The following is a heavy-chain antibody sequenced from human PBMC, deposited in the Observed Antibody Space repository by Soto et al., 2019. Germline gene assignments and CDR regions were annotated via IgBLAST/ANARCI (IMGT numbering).Heavy chain of an antibody. CDR2: INPNSGGT. D-gene: IGHD2-15*01. Sequence: ASVKVSCKASGYTFTGYYMHWVRQAPGQGLEWMGWINPNSGGTNYAQKFQGWVTMTRDTSISTAYMELSRLRSDDTAVYYCARAPRPLWYCSGGSCYPDYWGQGTLVTAPQ. CDR3: ARAPRPLWYCSGGSCYPDY. J-gene: IGHJ4*02. CDR1: GYTFTGYY. V-gene: IGHV1-2*04.